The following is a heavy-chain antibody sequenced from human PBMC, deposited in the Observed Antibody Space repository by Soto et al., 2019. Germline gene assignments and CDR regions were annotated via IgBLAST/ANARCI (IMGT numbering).Heavy chain of an antibody. J-gene: IGHJ4*02. Sequence: ASVKVSCKASGYTFTSYYMHWVRQAPGQGLEWMGIINPSGGSTSYAQKFQGRVTMTRDTSTSTVYMELSSLRSEDTAVYYCARGLYSGYDPSVAGQDYWGQGTLDTVSS. CDR1: GYTFTSYY. CDR3: ARGLYSGYDPSVAGQDY. D-gene: IGHD5-12*01. CDR2: INPSGGST. V-gene: IGHV1-46*01.